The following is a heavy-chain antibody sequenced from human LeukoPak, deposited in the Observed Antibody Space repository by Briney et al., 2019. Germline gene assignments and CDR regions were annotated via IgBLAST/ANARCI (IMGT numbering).Heavy chain of an antibody. D-gene: IGHD3-22*01. CDR3: ARGRTYYYDTSGYYPSIYYGMDV. Sequence: SETLSLTCAVSGGSFSGYYWHWLRQPPGKGLEWLGEMNHGESTNYNPSLKSRATLSVDTSKNQFSLKLTSVTAADTAVYYCARGRTYYYDTSGYYPSIYYGMDVWGQGTTVIVSS. J-gene: IGHJ6*02. CDR1: GGSFSGYY. V-gene: IGHV4-34*01. CDR2: MNHGEST.